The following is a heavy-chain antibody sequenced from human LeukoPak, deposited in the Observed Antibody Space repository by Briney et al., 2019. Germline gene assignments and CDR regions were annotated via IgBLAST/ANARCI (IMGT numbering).Heavy chain of an antibody. J-gene: IGHJ4*02. CDR3: ASGGHVDY. Sequence: PGGSLRLSCAASGFSISSYAMNWVRQAPGKGLEWVSIISGSGGNTYYADSVKGRFTISRDNSKNTLYLQMNSLRAENTAVYYCASGGHVDYWGQGTLVTVSS. CDR2: ISGSGGNT. D-gene: IGHD2-15*01. CDR1: GFSISSYA. V-gene: IGHV3-23*01.